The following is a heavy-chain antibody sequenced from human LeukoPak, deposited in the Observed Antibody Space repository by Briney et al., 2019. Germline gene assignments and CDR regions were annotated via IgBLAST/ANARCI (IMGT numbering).Heavy chain of an antibody. CDR2: IKQDGSEK. V-gene: IGHV3-7*01. D-gene: IGHD2/OR15-2a*01. J-gene: IGHJ6*03. Sequence: GGSLRLSCAASGFTFSSYCMNWVRQAPRKRLEWVAYIKQDGSEKYYVDSVKGRFTISRDNANNSLYLQMNSLRAEDTAVYYCASSQRVILPLRPDYYYMDVWGKGTTATVSS. CDR3: ASSQRVILPLRPDYYYMDV. CDR1: GFTFSSYC.